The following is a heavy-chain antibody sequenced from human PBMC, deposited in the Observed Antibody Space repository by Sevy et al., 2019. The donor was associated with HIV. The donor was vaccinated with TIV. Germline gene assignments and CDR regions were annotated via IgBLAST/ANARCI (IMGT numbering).Heavy chain of an antibody. J-gene: IGHJ6*02. CDR1: GFTFSSYW. D-gene: IGHD3-3*01. V-gene: IGHV3-7*01. Sequence: GESLKISCAASGFTFSSYWMSWVRQAPGKGLEWVANIKQDGSEKYYVDSVKGRFTISRDNAKNSLYLQMNSLGAEDTAVYYCARRNVGRGITIFGVVTEPYYYGMDVWGQGTTVTVSS. CDR2: IKQDGSEK. CDR3: ARRNVGRGITIFGVVTEPYYYGMDV.